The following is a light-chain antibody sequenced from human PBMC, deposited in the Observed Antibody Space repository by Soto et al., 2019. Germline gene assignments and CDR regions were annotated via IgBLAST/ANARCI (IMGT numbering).Light chain of an antibody. J-gene: IGKJ4*01. CDR1: QDIKDY. CDR2: DAS. Sequence: IQMSQSHTSLSGSVGDRVTITCQASQDIKDYLNWYQQKSGKAPKLLIHDASDLETGVPSRFSGSGPGTDFTFTINSLQPEDIATYYCQQYDNLPLTFGGGTKVDIK. V-gene: IGKV1-33*01. CDR3: QQYDNLPLT.